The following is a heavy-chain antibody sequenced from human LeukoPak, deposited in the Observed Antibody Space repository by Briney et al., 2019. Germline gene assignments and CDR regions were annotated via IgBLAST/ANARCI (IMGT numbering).Heavy chain of an antibody. J-gene: IGHJ4*02. CDR2: ISYDGSNK. D-gene: IGHD3-22*01. CDR1: GFTFSSYA. CDR3: ARGDPLYSMIVVAWDY. Sequence: GGSLRLSCAASGFTFSSYAMHWVRQAPGKGLEWVAVISYDGSNKYYADSVKGRFTISRDNSKTTLYLQMNSLRAEDTAVYYCARGDPLYSMIVVAWDYWGQGTLVTVSS. V-gene: IGHV3-30-3*01.